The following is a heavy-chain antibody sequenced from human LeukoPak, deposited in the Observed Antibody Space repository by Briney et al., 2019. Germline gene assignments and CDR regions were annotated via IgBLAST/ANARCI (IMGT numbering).Heavy chain of an antibody. J-gene: IGHJ3*02. CDR3: ARCGPNMYYYELGSTNDAFDI. V-gene: IGHV1-8*03. CDR1: GYTFTSYD. CDR2: MNPNSGNT. Sequence: ASVKVSCKASGYTFTSYDINWVRQATGQGLEWMGWMNPNSGNTGYAQKFQGRVTITRNTSISTAYMELSSLRSEDTAVYYCARCGPNMYYYELGSTNDAFDIWGQGTMVTVSS. D-gene: IGHD3-22*01.